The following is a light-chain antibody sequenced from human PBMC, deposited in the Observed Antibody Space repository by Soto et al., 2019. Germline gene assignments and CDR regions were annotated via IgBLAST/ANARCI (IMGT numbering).Light chain of an antibody. J-gene: IGLJ2*01. CDR2: DNN. CDR3: GTWDTSVSALV. Sequence: QSALTQPPSVSASPGQKITISCSGSSTNIGGNYVSWYQQLPATAPKLLIYDNNKRPSGIPDRFSGSKSGTSATLGITGLQTGDGADYYCGTWDTSVSALVFGGGTKLTVL. V-gene: IGLV1-51*01. CDR1: STNIGGNY.